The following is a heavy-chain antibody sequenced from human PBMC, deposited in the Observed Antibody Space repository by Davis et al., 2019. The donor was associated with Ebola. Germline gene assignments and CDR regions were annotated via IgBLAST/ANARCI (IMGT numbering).Heavy chain of an antibody. D-gene: IGHD3-22*01. CDR1: GYIFSDYV. CDR3: ARELRGYYDTSGYPYYYYYYAMDV. V-gene: IGHV7-4-1*02. J-gene: IGHJ6*02. Sequence: AASVKVSCKASGYIFSDYVMNWVRQAPGQGLEWMGWINTNTENPTYAQGFTGRFVFSLDTSVSTAYLQISSLKAADTAVYYCARELRGYYDTSGYPYYYYYYAMDVWGQGTTVTVSS. CDR2: INTNTENP.